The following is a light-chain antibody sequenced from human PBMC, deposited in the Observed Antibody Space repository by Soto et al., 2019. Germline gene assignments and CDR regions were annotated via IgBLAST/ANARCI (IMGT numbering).Light chain of an antibody. CDR3: QSYDSDLSGYV. Sequence: QSVLPPPPSVSGAPGEGGHLFCPGGSPNIGAGYDVHWYQLLPGTAPKLLIYGNSNRPSGVPDRFSGSKSGTSASLAITGLQAEDEADYYCQSYDSDLSGYVFATGTKVTVL. CDR1: SPNIGAGYD. V-gene: IGLV1-40*01. J-gene: IGLJ1*01. CDR2: GNS.